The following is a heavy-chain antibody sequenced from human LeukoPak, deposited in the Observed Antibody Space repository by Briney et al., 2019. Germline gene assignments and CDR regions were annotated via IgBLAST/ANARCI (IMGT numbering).Heavy chain of an antibody. J-gene: IGHJ4*02. Sequence: SETLSLTCTVSGGSISSYYWSWIRQPAGKGLELIGRIYTSGSTNYNPSLKSRVTMSVDTSKNQFSLKLSSVTAADTAVYYCARGVLGDFDWLLSTETYYFDYWGQGTLVTVSS. CDR1: GGSISSYY. D-gene: IGHD3-9*01. V-gene: IGHV4-4*07. CDR3: ARGVLGDFDWLLSTETYYFDY. CDR2: IYTSGST.